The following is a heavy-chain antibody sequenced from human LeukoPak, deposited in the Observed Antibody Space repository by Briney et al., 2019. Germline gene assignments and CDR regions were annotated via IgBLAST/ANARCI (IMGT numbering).Heavy chain of an antibody. V-gene: IGHV4-39*07. CDR1: GGSISSSSYY. Sequence: PSETLSLTCTVSGGSISSSSYYWGWIRQPPGKGLEWIGSIYYSGSTYYNPSLKSRVTISVDKSKNQFSLKLSSVTAADTAVYYCARAPVTSCRGAYCYPFDYWGQGTLVTVSS. CDR3: ARAPVTSCRGAYCYPFDY. D-gene: IGHD2-21*01. J-gene: IGHJ4*02. CDR2: IYYSGST.